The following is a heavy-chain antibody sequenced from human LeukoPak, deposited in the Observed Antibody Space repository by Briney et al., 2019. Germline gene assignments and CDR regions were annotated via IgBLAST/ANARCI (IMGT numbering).Heavy chain of an antibody. CDR3: ARENFGNPKKYAFDI. CDR1: GFTFSSYW. J-gene: IGHJ3*02. V-gene: IGHV3-7*01. D-gene: IGHD1-7*01. CDR2: IKQDGSEK. Sequence: GGSLRLSCAASGFTFSSYWMNWVRQAPGKGLEWVANIKQDGSEKYYVDSVKGRFTISRDNAKNSLYLQMNTLRAEDTAVYYCARENFGNPKKYAFDIWGQGTMVTVSS.